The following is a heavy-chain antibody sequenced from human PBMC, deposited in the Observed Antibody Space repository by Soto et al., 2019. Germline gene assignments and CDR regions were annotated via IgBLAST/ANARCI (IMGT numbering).Heavy chain of an antibody. CDR3: ARKGSRAQWLAQGYFDY. Sequence: PGGSLRLSCAASGFTFSSYAMHWVRQAPGKGLEWVAVISYDGSNKYYADSVKGRFTISRDNSKNTLYLQMNSLRAEDTAVYYCARKGSRAQWLAQGYFDYWGQGTLVTVSS. CDR1: GFTFSSYA. J-gene: IGHJ4*02. CDR2: ISYDGSNK. D-gene: IGHD6-19*01. V-gene: IGHV3-30-3*01.